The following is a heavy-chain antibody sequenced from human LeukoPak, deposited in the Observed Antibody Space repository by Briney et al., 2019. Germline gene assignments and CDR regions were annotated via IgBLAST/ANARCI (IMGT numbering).Heavy chain of an antibody. CDR2: INHSGST. D-gene: IGHD2-21*01. CDR1: GGSFSGYY. J-gene: IGHJ4*02. CDR3: ASIYCGGDCYKDY. Sequence: SETLSLTCAVYGGSFSGYYWSWIRQPPGKGLEWIGEINHSGSTNYNPSLKSRVTISVDTSKNQFSLKLGSVTAADTAVYYCASIYCGGDCYKDYWGQGTLVTVSS. V-gene: IGHV4-34*01.